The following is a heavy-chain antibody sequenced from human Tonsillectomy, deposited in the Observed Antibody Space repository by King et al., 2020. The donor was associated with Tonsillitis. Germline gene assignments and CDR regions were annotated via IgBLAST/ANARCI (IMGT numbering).Heavy chain of an antibody. CDR3: SREDWVLHAFDI. V-gene: IGHV3-49*03. CDR1: GFTFGDYA. D-gene: IGHD3/OR15-3a*01. CDR2: IRSKHYGGTT. J-gene: IGHJ3*02. Sequence: VQLVESGGGLVQPGRSLRLSCTTSGFTFGDYAMSWFRQAPGKGLEWVVFIRSKHYGGTTEYAASVKGRFTLSRDDSNTIAYLQMNSLKTEDTAVYYCSREDWVLHAFDIWGQGTMVTVSS.